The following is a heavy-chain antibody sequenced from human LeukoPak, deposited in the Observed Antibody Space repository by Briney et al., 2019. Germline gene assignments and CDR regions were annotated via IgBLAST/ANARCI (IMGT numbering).Heavy chain of an antibody. J-gene: IGHJ6*02. CDR2: ITSNGDST. D-gene: IGHD2-2*01. CDR1: GFTFSSYP. Sequence: GGPLRLSCSASGFTFSSYPMQWVRQAPGKGLEYVPAITSNGDSTYYPDSLKGRFNISRDNSKNTLYLQMSSLRAEDTALYYCVRAYCSSVSCSAYYYYGMDVWGQGTTVTVSS. CDR3: VRAYCSSVSCSAYYYYGMDV. V-gene: IGHV3-64D*09.